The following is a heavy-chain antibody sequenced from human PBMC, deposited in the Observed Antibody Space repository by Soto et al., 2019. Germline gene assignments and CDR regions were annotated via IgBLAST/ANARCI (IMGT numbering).Heavy chain of an antibody. Sequence: GGSLRLSCAASGFTFSSYAIHWVRQAPGKGLEWVAVISYDGSHQYYAESVKGRFTISRDNSKNTLFLQTKSLTVEDTAVYYCAKDIVHYYYGMDVWGQGTTVTVSS. J-gene: IGHJ6*02. D-gene: IGHD3-16*02. CDR2: ISYDGSHQ. V-gene: IGHV3-30*18. CDR3: AKDIVHYYYGMDV. CDR1: GFTFSSYA.